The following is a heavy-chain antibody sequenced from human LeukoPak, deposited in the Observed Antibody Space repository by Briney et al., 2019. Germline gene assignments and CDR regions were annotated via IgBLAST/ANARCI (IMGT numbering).Heavy chain of an antibody. J-gene: IGHJ6*03. Sequence: GGSLRLSCAASGLTFSSYGMSWVRQAPGKWLEWVSAISGSGGSTYYADSVKGRFTISRDNSKNTLYLQMNSLRAEDTAVYYCAKEGRYFDLYYYMDVWGKGTTVTISS. V-gene: IGHV3-23*01. CDR3: AKEGRYFDLYYYMDV. D-gene: IGHD3-9*01. CDR1: GLTFSSYG. CDR2: ISGSGGST.